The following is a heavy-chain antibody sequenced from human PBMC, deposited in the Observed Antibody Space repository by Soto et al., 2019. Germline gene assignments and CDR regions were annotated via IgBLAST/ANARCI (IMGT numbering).Heavy chain of an antibody. CDR3: ARDRTLRGVHYYYGMDV. CDR2: IYYSGST. Sequence: PSETLSLTCTVSGGSVSSGSYYWSWIRQPPGKRLEWIGYIYYSGSTNYNPSLKSRVTISVDTSKNQFSLKLSSVTAADTAVYYCARDRTLRGVHYYYGMDVWGQGTTVTAP. D-gene: IGHD3-10*01. V-gene: IGHV4-61*01. CDR1: GGSVSSGSYY. J-gene: IGHJ6*02.